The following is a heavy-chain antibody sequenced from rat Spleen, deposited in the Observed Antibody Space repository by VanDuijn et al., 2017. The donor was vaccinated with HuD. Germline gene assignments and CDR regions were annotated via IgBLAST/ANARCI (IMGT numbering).Heavy chain of an antibody. CDR1: GYTITSGY. J-gene: IGHJ2*01. V-gene: IGHV3-4*01. CDR2: ITYSGST. Sequence: EIHLQESGPGLVKPSQSLSLTCSVTGYTITSGYDWSWIRKFPGNKMEWLAYITYSGSTKYNPSLKSRISITRDTSKNQFFLQLNSVTTKDTATYYCARKAIRGFDYWGQGVMVTVSS. CDR3: ARKAIRGFDY. D-gene: IGHD4-3*01.